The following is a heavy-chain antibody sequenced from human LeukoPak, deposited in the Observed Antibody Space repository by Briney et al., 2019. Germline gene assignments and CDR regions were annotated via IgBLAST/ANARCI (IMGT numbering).Heavy chain of an antibody. CDR3: AKGGGSSYYYYMDV. V-gene: IGHV3-23*01. CDR1: GFTFSNYA. Sequence: PGGSLRLSCAASGFTFSNYAMNWVRQSPGKGLEWVSAISGSGGSTYYADSVRGRFTISRDNSKNTLYLQMNSLRAEDTAVYSCAKGGGSSYYYYMDVWGKGTTVTISS. D-gene: IGHD6-13*01. CDR2: ISGSGGST. J-gene: IGHJ6*03.